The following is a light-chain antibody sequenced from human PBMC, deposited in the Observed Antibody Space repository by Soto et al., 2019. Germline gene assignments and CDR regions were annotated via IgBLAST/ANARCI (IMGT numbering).Light chain of an antibody. Sequence: SHVAQSPASLSASVGDRVTITRLASQSISSYLNWYHQKPGKAXKLLIYAAYSLQSGVTSRFSGSGSGTDFTLTISSLQPEDFATYYCQQSYSTSITFGQGTRLDIK. CDR2: AAY. J-gene: IGKJ5*01. V-gene: IGKV1-39*01. CDR3: QQSYSTSIT. CDR1: QSISSY.